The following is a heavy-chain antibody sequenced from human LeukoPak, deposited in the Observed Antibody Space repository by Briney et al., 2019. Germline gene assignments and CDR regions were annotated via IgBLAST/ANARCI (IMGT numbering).Heavy chain of an antibody. J-gene: IGHJ4*02. CDR3: ARLGSGYSSGWYTDY. D-gene: IGHD6-19*01. CDR1: GYSFTSYW. CDR2: IYPGDSDT. Sequence: GASLKISCNGSGYSFTSYWIGWVRQMPGKGLEWMGIIYPGDSDTRYSPSFQGQVTISADKSISTAYLQWSSLKASDTAMYYCARLGSGYSSGWYTDYWGQGTLVTVSS. V-gene: IGHV5-51*01.